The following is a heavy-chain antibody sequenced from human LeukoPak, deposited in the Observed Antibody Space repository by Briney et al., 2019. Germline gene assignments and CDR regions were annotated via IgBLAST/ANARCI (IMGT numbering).Heavy chain of an antibody. D-gene: IGHD1-26*01. Sequence: GGSLRLSCAASGFTFSYSWMHWVRQAPGKGLVWVSRINIDRSVTTYADSVKGRFTISRHNAKNTLFLQMNSLRVEDTALYYCVRGLVGTTDYWGQGTLVTVSS. V-gene: IGHV3-74*01. J-gene: IGHJ4*02. CDR3: VRGLVGTTDY. CDR2: INIDRSVT. CDR1: GFTFSYSW.